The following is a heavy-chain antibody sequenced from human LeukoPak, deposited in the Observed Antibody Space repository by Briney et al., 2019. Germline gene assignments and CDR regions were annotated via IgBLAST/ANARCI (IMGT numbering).Heavy chain of an antibody. CDR3: AIRRRQLSYNWFDP. CDR1: GGTFSSYA. CDR2: IIPILGIA. D-gene: IGHD2-2*01. Sequence: SVKVSCKASGGTFSSYAISWVRQAPGQGLEWMGRIIPILGIANYAQKFQGRVTMTRNTSISTAYMELSSLRSEDTAVYYCAIRRRQLSYNWFDPWGQGTLVTVSS. V-gene: IGHV1-69*04. J-gene: IGHJ5*02.